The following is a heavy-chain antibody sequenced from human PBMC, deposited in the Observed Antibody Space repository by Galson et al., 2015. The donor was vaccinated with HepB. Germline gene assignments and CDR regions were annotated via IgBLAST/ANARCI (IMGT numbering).Heavy chain of an antibody. D-gene: IGHD1-26*01. CDR2: INAANGNT. CDR1: GYSFPNYN. CDR3: ARELTGSYDY. Sequence: PVKVSCKASGYSFPNYNIHWVRQAPGQRLEWMGWINAANGNTKYSEKFQGRVTISRDTSATTAYMDLSSLKSEDTAVYYCARELTGSYDYWGQGTLVTVSS. V-gene: IGHV1-3*01. J-gene: IGHJ4*02.